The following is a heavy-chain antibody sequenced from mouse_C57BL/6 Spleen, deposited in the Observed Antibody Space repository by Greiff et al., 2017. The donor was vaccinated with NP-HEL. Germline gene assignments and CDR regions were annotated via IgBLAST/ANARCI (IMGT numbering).Heavy chain of an antibody. V-gene: IGHV1-5*01. CDR3: TRKEIYYGSSYWYFDV. CDR1: GYTFTSYW. D-gene: IGHD1-1*01. Sequence: VQLQQSGTVLARPGASVKMSCKTSGYTFTSYWMHWVKQRPGQGLEWIGAIYPGNSDTSYNQKFKGKAKLTAVTSASTAYMELSSLTNEDSAVYYCTRKEIYYGSSYWYFDVWGTGTTVTVSS. J-gene: IGHJ1*03. CDR2: IYPGNSDT.